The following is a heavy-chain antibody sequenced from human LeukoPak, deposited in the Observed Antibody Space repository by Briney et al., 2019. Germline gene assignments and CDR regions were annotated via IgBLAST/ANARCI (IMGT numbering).Heavy chain of an antibody. J-gene: IGHJ4*02. Sequence: GGSLRLSCAASGFTFSSYAMSWVRQAPGKGLEWVSAISGSGGSTYYADSVKGRFTISRDNSRNTLYLQMNSLRAEDTAIYYCANSMVRGVLVDYWGQGTLVTVSS. CDR1: GFTFSSYA. CDR2: ISGSGGST. V-gene: IGHV3-23*01. D-gene: IGHD3-10*01. CDR3: ANSMVRGVLVDY.